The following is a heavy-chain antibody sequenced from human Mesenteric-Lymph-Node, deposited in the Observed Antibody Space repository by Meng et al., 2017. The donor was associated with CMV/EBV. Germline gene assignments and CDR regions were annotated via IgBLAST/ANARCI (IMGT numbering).Heavy chain of an antibody. V-gene: IGHV1-46*01. Sequence: ASVKVSCKASGYTFTSYYMHWVRQAPGQGLEWMGIINPSGGSTSYAQKFQGRVTMTRDTSISTAYMELSRLRSDDTAVYYCARVGITGDEGDYWGQGTLVTVSS. J-gene: IGHJ4*02. CDR1: GYTFTSYY. CDR2: INPSGGST. D-gene: IGHD7-27*01. CDR3: ARVGITGDEGDY.